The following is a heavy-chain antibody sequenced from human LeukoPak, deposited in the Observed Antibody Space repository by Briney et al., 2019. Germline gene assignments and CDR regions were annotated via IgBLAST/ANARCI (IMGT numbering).Heavy chain of an antibody. CDR2: IYYSGST. D-gene: IGHD1-26*01. J-gene: IGHJ4*02. V-gene: IGHV4-39*07. CDR1: GGSISSSSYY. CDR3: ARVGGATPDY. Sequence: SETLSLTCTVSGGSISSSSYYWGWIRQPPGKGLEWIGSIYYSGSTYYNPSLKSRVTISVDTSKNQFSLKLSSVTAADTAVYYCARVGGATPDYWGQGTLVTVSS.